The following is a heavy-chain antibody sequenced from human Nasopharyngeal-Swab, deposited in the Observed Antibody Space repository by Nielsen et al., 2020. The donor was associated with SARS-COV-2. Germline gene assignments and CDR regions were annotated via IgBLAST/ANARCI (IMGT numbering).Heavy chain of an antibody. CDR3: ARDQRRGYSGYDHTYFDY. D-gene: IGHD5-12*01. J-gene: IGHJ4*02. V-gene: IGHV1-69*01. Sequence: WVRQAPGQVLEWMGGIIPIFGTANYAQKFQGRVTITADESTSTAYMELSSLRSEDTDVYYCARDQRRGYSGYDHTYFDYWGQGTLVTVSS. CDR2: IIPIFGTA.